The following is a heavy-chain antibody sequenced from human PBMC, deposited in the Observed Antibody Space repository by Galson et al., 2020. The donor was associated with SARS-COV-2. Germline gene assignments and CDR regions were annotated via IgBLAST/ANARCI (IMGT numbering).Heavy chain of an antibody. CDR1: GFTAGDYA. V-gene: IGHV3-49*03. D-gene: IGHD2-15*01. Sequence: GGSLRLSCTASGFTAGDYAMSWFRQAPGKGLEWVGFIRSKTYGGTMEYAASVKARFSMSRDDSKNIAYLELNTLKTADTAVYYCARSISRTVVVGAFDIWGQGTTVTVSS. CDR3: ARSISRTVVVGAFDI. CDR2: IRSKTYGGTM. J-gene: IGHJ3*02.